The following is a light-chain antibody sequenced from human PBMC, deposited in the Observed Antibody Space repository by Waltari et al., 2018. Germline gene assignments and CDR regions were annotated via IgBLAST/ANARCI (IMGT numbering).Light chain of an antibody. J-gene: IGLJ3*02. CDR2: LNSDGSH. V-gene: IGLV4-69*01. CDR1: GGHSNYA. CDR3: QTWATGIRV. Sequence: QLVLTQSPSASASLGASVKLTCTLSGGHSNYAIAWHQQQPEKGPRFLMRLNSDGSHTKGDGIPDRFSGSSSGAERYLTISSRQSEDEADYYCQTWATGIRVFGGGTKLTVL.